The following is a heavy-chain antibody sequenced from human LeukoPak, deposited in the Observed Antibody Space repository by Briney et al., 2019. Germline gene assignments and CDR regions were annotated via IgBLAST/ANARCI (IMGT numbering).Heavy chain of an antibody. J-gene: IGHJ4*02. CDR3: TKGGHGDY. V-gene: IGHV3-30*18. D-gene: IGHD2-21*02. Sequence: SLRLSCAASGFTFSSYGMHWVRQAPGKGLEWVAVISYDGSNKYYADSVKGRFTISRDNSKNTLYLQMNSLRADDTAIYYCTKGGHGDYWGQGTMVTVSS. CDR1: GFTFSSYG. CDR2: ISYDGSNK.